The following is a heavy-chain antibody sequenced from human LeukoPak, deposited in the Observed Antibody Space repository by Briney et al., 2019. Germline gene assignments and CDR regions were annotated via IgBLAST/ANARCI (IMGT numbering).Heavy chain of an antibody. V-gene: IGHV4-34*01. CDR2: INHSGST. D-gene: IGHD3-3*01. CDR3: ARGVLYDFWSGLRGWFDP. CDR1: GGSFSGYY. Sequence: SETLSLTCAVYGGSFSGYYWSWIRQPPGKGLEWIGEINHSGSTNYNPSLKSRVTISVDTSKNQFSLKLSSVTAADTAAYYCARGVLYDFWSGLRGWFDPWGQGTLVTVSS. J-gene: IGHJ5*02.